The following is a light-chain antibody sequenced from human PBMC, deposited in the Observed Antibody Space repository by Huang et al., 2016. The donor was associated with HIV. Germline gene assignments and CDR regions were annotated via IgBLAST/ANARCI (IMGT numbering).Light chain of an antibody. Sequence: DIQMTQSPSSLSASVGDRVTITCQASQDIAKFLNWYQQKPGQAPKLLIYDASTLQTGVPSIFSGSGSGTDFTFTISILQPEDIATYYCQQYDSLPPWTFGQGTKVEIQ. CDR2: DAS. CDR3: QQYDSLPPWT. CDR1: QDIAKF. V-gene: IGKV1-33*01. J-gene: IGKJ1*01.